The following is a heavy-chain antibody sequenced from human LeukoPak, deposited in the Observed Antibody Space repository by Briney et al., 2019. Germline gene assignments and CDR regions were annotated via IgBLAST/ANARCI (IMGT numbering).Heavy chain of an antibody. J-gene: IGHJ4*02. CDR3: ASLPETYSSGLYTVDY. CDR2: IIPLFGTP. V-gene: IGHV1-69*13. CDR1: GGTLSSYV. Sequence: SVKVSCKASGGTLSSYVINWVRQAPGQGLEWMGRIIPLFGTPNYAQRFQGRLTITADESTNTVYMELSSLRFDDTAVYYCASLPETYSSGLYTVDYWGQGTLLTVSS. D-gene: IGHD6-19*01.